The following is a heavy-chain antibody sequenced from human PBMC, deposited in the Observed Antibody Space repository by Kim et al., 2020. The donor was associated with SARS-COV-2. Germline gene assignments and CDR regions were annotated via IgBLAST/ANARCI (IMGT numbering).Heavy chain of an antibody. D-gene: IGHD3-22*01. J-gene: IGHJ6*01. CDR2: ISNDGSTK. Sequence: GGSLRLSCAASGFTFSSYGMHWVRQAPGKGLEWVAVISNDGSTKYYADSVKGRFIISRDNTKNTLHLQMNILRDEETVVYYCAKGNHYDINRGRNYYYG. V-gene: IGHV3-30*18. CDR3: AKGNHYDINRGRNYYYG. CDR1: GFTFSSYG.